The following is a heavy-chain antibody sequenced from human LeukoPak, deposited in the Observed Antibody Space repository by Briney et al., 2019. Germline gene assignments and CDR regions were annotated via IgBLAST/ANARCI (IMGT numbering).Heavy chain of an antibody. Sequence: SETLSLTCTVTGGSISSYYWSWIRQPPGKGLEWIGYIYYSGSTNYNPSLKSRVTISVDTSKNQFSLKLSSVTAADTAVYYCAREPRGGWTPLPYFDYWGQGTLVTVSS. J-gene: IGHJ4*02. D-gene: IGHD1-14*01. CDR3: AREPRGGWTPLPYFDY. V-gene: IGHV4-59*01. CDR1: GGSISSYY. CDR2: IYYSGST.